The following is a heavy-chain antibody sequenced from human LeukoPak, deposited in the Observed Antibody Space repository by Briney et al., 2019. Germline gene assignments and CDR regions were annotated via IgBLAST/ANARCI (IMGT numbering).Heavy chain of an antibody. CDR2: MCYSGST. Sequence: SETLSLTCTVAGDSISSYCWSWVRQPPGKGLEWIGSMCYSGSTNYNPSLKSRVTISIDTSKNQFSLKLSSVAAADTAVYYCARRVVESAVITERNWFDPWGQGTLVTVSS. CDR1: GDSISSYC. CDR3: ARRVVESAVITERNWFDP. D-gene: IGHD4-11*01. J-gene: IGHJ5*02. V-gene: IGHV4-59*08.